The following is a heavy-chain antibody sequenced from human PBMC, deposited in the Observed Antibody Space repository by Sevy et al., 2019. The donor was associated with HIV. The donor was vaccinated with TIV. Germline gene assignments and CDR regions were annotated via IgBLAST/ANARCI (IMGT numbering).Heavy chain of an antibody. J-gene: IGHJ6*02. CDR1: GFIFSNYG. Sequence: GGSLRLSCAASGFIFSNYGMNWVRQAPGKGLEWVSSISSSGSYIYYGDSMTGRFTISRDNAKNSLFLQMNSLRAEDTAVYYCAREDYSNYYFYAMDVWGQGTTVTVSS. D-gene: IGHD4-4*01. CDR2: ISSSGSYI. CDR3: AREDYSNYYFYAMDV. V-gene: IGHV3-21*01.